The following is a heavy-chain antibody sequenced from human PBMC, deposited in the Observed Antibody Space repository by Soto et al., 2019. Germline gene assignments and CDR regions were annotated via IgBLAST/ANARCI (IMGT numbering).Heavy chain of an antibody. V-gene: IGHV1-24*01. CDR1: GYTLTELS. Sequence: ASVKVSSKVSGYTLTELSMPWGRQAPGKGLEWMGGFDPEDGETIYAQKFQGRVTMTEDTSTDTAYMELSSLRSEDTAVYYCATALGGDYGMDVWGQGTTVTVSS. CDR2: FDPEDGET. J-gene: IGHJ6*02. D-gene: IGHD4-17*01. CDR3: ATALGGDYGMDV.